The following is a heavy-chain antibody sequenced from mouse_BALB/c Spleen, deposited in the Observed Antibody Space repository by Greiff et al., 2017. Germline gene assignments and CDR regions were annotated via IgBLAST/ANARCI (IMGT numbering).Heavy chain of an antibody. Sequence: EVMLVESGGGLVQPGGSLKLSCAASGFTFSSYTMSWVRQTPEKRLEWVAYISNGGGSTYYPDTVKGRFTISRDNAKNTLYLQMSSLKSEDTAMYYCARQGYGNYVFDVWGAGTTVTVSS. D-gene: IGHD2-10*02. CDR3: ARQGYGNYVFDV. CDR1: GFTFSSYT. J-gene: IGHJ1*01. CDR2: ISNGGGST. V-gene: IGHV5-12-2*01.